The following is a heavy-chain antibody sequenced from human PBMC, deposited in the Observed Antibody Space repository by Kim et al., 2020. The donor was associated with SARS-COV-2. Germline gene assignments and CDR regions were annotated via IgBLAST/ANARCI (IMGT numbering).Heavy chain of an antibody. V-gene: IGHV3-64D*06. J-gene: IGHJ4*02. CDR3: VKGYSAYLAH. CDR2: ISPDGGNT. Sequence: GGSLRLSCSASGFTFSTYFMQWVRQAPGRGLEYVSGISPDGGNTYYPDSVKGRFTISRDNSKNTLYLQMSSLRPDDTAVYYCVKGYSAYLAHWGQGTLVTVSS. D-gene: IGHD5-12*01. CDR1: GFTFSTYF.